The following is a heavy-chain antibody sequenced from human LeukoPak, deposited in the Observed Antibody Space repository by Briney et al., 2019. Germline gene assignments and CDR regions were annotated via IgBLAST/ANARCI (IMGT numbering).Heavy chain of an antibody. Sequence: SETLSLTCTVSGGSISSSSYYWGWIRQPPGKGLEWIGSIYYSGSTYYNPSPKSRVTISVDTSKNQFSLKLSSVTAADTAVYYCARHLRASIAALYYYYGMDVWGQGTTVTVSS. D-gene: IGHD6-6*01. CDR2: IYYSGST. CDR1: GGSISSSSYY. J-gene: IGHJ6*02. V-gene: IGHV4-39*01. CDR3: ARHLRASIAALYYYYGMDV.